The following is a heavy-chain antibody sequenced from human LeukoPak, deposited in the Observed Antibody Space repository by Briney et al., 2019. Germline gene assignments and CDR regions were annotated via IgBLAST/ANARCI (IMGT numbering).Heavy chain of an antibody. CDR2: IYSGGDT. CDR3: ARDSGWFFDY. Sequence: GGSLRLSCAASGFTVSSNYMNWVRQAPGKGLEWVSIIYSGGDTYYADSVKGRFTISRDNSKNTLYLQMNSLRAEDTAVYYCARDSGWFFDYWGQGTLVTVSS. V-gene: IGHV3-66*01. D-gene: IGHD6-19*01. CDR1: GFTVSSNY. J-gene: IGHJ4*02.